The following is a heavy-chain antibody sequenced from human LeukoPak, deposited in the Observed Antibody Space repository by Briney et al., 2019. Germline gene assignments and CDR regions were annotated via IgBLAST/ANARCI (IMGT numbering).Heavy chain of an antibody. CDR1: GFIFDSHA. V-gene: IGHV3-23*01. J-gene: IGHJ4*02. D-gene: IGHD3-22*01. CDR3: AGFTYYYDSSGYPPGGY. Sequence: GGSLRLSCAGSGFIFDSHALTWVRQAPGKGLEWVATVSGSGGSTNYAASVKGRFIISRDNPKNTLYVQMNSLRAEDTAVYYCAGFTYYYDSSGYPPGGYWGQGTLVTVSS. CDR2: VSGSGGST.